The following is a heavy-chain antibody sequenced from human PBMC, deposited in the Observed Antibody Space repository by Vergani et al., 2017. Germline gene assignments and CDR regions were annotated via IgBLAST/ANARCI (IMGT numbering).Heavy chain of an antibody. D-gene: IGHD6-6*01. V-gene: IGHV4-39*01. Sequence: QLQLQESGPGLVKPSETLSLTCTVSGGSISSSSYYWGWIRQPPGKGLEWIGSIYYSGSTYYNPSLKSRVTISVDTSKNQFSLKLSSVTAADTAVYYCARARAGYSSSSGFDYWGQGTLVTVSS. CDR1: GGSISSSSYY. CDR2: IYYSGST. J-gene: IGHJ4*02. CDR3: ARARAGYSSSSGFDY.